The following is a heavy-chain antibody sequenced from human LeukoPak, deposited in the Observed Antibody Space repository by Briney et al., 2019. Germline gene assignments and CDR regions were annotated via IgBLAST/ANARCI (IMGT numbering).Heavy chain of an antibody. J-gene: IGHJ6*04. CDR1: GFTFSSYG. V-gene: IGHV3-33*01. CDR3: ARDPDRDGMDV. CDR2: IWYDGSNK. Sequence: PGGSLRLSCAASGFTFSSYGMHWVRQAPGKGLEWVAVIWYDGSNKYYADSVKGRFTISGDNSKNTLYLQMNSLRAEDTAVYYCARDPDRDGMDVWGKGTTVTVSS.